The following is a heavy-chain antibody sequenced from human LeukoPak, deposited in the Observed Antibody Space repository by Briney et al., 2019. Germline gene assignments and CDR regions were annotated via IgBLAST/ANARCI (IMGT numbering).Heavy chain of an antibody. J-gene: IGHJ3*02. CDR3: ARLVDDAFDI. CDR1: GGSFSDFY. CDR2: INHSGST. Sequence: SETLSLTCAVYGGSFSDFYWSWIRQPPGKGLEWIGEINHSGSTNYNPSLKSRVTISLDTSKNQFSLKLSSVTAADTAVYYCARLVDDAFDIWGQGTMVTVSS. D-gene: IGHD2-2*01. V-gene: IGHV4-34*01.